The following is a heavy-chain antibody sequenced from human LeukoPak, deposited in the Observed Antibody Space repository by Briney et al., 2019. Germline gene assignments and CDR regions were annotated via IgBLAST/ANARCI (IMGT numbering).Heavy chain of an antibody. D-gene: IGHD3-10*01. CDR1: GFTFSNYA. CDR3: ARDSTYYYDSGSSGPHYFDN. V-gene: IGHV3-30*01. Sequence: GKSLRLSCAASGFTFSNYAMHWVRQAPGKGLEWVSLISSGGTYEYYADSVKGRFTISRDNSKNTLYLQLNSLRVEDTAVYYRARDSTYYYDSGSSGPHYFDNWGQGTLVTVSS. CDR2: ISSGGTYE. J-gene: IGHJ4*02.